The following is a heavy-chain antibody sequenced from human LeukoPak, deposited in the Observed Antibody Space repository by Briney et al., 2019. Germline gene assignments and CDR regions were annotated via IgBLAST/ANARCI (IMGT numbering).Heavy chain of an antibody. V-gene: IGHV1-18*01. J-gene: IGHJ4*02. D-gene: IGHD3-10*01. CDR3: ARGYSGLWFGMTDY. CDR2: ISAYNGNA. CDR1: GDTFTSYG. Sequence: ASVKVSCKASGDTFTSYGISWVRQAPGQGLEWMGWISAYNGNANYAQKVQGRVTMTTDTSTSTAYMELRSLRSDDTAVYYCARGYSGLWFGMTDYWGQGTLVTVSS.